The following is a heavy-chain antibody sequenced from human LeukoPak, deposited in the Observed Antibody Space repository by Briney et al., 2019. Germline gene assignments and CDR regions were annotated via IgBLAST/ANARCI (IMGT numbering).Heavy chain of an antibody. J-gene: IGHJ4*02. CDR3: AKDYYDSSGYYN. V-gene: IGHV3-30*04. CDR1: GFTFSNYA. CDR2: ISNDGRNK. Sequence: GGSLRLSCAASGFTFSNYAMHWVRQAPGKGLEWLATISNDGRNKYYPDSVKGRFTISRDNSKNTLYLQMNSLRAEDTAVYYCAKDYYDSSGYYNWGQGTLVTVSS. D-gene: IGHD3-22*01.